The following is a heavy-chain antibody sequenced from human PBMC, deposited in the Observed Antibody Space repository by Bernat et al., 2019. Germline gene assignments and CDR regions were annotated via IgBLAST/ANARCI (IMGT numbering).Heavy chain of an antibody. Sequence: EVQLVQSGAEVKKPGESLKISCKGSGYSFTSYWIGWVRRMPGKGLEGMGIIYPGDSDTRYSPSFQGQVTISADKSISTAYLQWSSLKASDTAMYYCARQTFSSGWYGGYDYWGQGTLVTVSS. D-gene: IGHD6-19*01. J-gene: IGHJ4*02. V-gene: IGHV5-51*01. CDR2: IYPGDSDT. CDR1: GYSFTSYW. CDR3: ARQTFSSGWYGGYDY.